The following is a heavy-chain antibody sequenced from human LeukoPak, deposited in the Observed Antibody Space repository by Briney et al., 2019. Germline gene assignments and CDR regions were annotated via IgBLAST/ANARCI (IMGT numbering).Heavy chain of an antibody. CDR2: INHSGST. CDR3: ARARKYYYDSSGLLDY. J-gene: IGHJ4*02. D-gene: IGHD3-22*01. V-gene: IGHV4-34*01. CDR1: GGSFSGYY. Sequence: SETLSLTCAVYGGSFSGYYWSWIRQPPGKGLEWIGEINHSGSTNYNPSLKSRVTISVDTSKNQFSLKLSSVTAADTAVYYCARARKYYYDSSGLLDYWSQGTLVTVSS.